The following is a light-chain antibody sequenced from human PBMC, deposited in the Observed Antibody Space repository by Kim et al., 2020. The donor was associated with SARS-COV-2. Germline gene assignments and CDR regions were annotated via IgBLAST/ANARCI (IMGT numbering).Light chain of an antibody. J-gene: IGLJ7*01. CDR3: TSRDSSGNHAV. V-gene: IGLV3-19*01. CDR2: GKN. Sequence: SSELTQDPAVSVALGQTVRITCQGDSLRSYYASWYQQKPGQAPLLVIYGKNNRPSGIPDRFSGSSSGNTASLTITGSPAEDEADYYCTSRDSSGNHAVFG. CDR1: SLRSYY.